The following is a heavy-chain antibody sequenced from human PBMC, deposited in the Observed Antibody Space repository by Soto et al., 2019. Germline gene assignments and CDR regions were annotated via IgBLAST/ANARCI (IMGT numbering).Heavy chain of an antibody. CDR2: ISGSGGST. J-gene: IGHJ3*02. D-gene: IGHD6-13*01. V-gene: IGHV3-23*01. CDR1: GFTFSSYA. CDR3: AKDSESWYGAFDI. Sequence: GGSLRLSCAASGFTFSSYAVSWVRQAPGKGLEWVSAISGSGGSTYYADSVKGRFTISRDNSKNTLYLQINSLRADDTALYYCAKDSESWYGAFDIWGQGTMVTVSS.